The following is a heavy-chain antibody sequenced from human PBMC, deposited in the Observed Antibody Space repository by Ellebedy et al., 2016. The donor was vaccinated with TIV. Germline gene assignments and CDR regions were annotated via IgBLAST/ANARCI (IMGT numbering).Heavy chain of an antibody. J-gene: IGHJ6*03. D-gene: IGHD3-10*01. CDR1: GGSISSSSYY. CDR2: IYYSGST. V-gene: IGHV4-39*07. Sequence: GSLRLXXTVSGGSISSSSYYWGWIRQPPGKGLEWIGSIYYSGSTYYNPSLKSRVTMSVDTSKNQFSLKLSSVTAADTAVYYCARGGELLSWGYYYYYMDVWGKGTTVTVSS. CDR3: ARGGELLSWGYYYYYMDV.